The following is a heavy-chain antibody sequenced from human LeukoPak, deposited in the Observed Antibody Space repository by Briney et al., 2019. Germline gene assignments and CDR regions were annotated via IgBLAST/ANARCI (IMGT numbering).Heavy chain of an antibody. V-gene: IGHV1-2*02. J-gene: IGHJ4*02. D-gene: IGHD6-19*01. CDR3: ARDRESSGADY. CDR2: INPNSGGT. CDR1: GYTFTGYY. Sequence: VASVKVSCKASGYTFTGYYMHWVRQAPGQGHEWMGWINPNSGGTNYAQKFQGRVTMTRDTSISTAYMELSSLTSDDTAVYYCARDRESSGADYWGQGTPVTVSS.